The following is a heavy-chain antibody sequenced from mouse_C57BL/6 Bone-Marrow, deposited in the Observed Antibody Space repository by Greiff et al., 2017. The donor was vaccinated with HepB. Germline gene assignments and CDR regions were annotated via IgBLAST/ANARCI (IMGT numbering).Heavy chain of an antibody. CDR3: AGYYYVRDAMDN. CDR1: GYTFTSYG. CDR2: IYPRSGNT. V-gene: IGHV1-81*01. Sequence: QVQLQQSGAELARPGASVKLSCKASGYTFTSYGISWVKQRTGQGLEWIGEIYPRSGNTYYNEKFKGKATLTADKSSSTAYMELRSLTSEDSAVYFCAGYYYVRDAMDNRGQGASVTVSS. J-gene: IGHJ4*01. D-gene: IGHD1-1*01.